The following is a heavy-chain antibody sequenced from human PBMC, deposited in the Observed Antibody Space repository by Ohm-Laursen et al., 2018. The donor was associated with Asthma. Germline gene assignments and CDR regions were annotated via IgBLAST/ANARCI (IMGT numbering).Heavy chain of an antibody. CDR2: IYSGGST. J-gene: IGHJ4*02. CDR3: ARGIYSSGWYRY. V-gene: IGHV3-53*01. Sequence: SLRLSCAASGFTVSSNYMSWVRQAPGKGLEWVSVIYSGGSTYYADSVKGRFTISRGNSKNTLYLQMNSLRAEDTAVYYCARGIYSSGWYRYWGQGTLVTVSS. D-gene: IGHD6-19*01. CDR1: GFTVSSNY.